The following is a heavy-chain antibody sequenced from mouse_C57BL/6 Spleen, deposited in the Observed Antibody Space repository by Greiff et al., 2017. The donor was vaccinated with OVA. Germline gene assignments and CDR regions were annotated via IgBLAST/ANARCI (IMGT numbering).Heavy chain of an antibody. J-gene: IGHJ3*01. V-gene: IGHV14-3*01. Sequence: VQLQQSVAELVRPGASVKLSCTASGFNIKTTYMTWVNQRPEQGLAWIGRIDPANGNTKYAPKFQGKATITADTSSNTAYLQLSSLTSEDTAIYYCSNWGRAYWGQGTLVTVSA. CDR3: SNWGRAY. CDR1: GFNIKTTY. CDR2: IDPANGNT. D-gene: IGHD4-1*01.